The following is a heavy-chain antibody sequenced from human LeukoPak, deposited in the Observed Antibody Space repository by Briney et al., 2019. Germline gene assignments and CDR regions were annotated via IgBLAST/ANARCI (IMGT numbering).Heavy chain of an antibody. CDR2: ISGSGGST. CDR1: GFTFSSYA. D-gene: IGHD3-22*01. V-gene: IGHV3-23*01. CDR3: AKDKVSTYYYDSSGYYYFDY. Sequence: GGSLRLSCAASGFTFSSYAMSWVRQAPGKRLEWVSAISGSGGSTYYADSVKGRFTISGDNSKNTLYLQMNSLRAEDTAVYYCAKDKVSTYYYDSSGYYYFDYWGQGTLVTVSS. J-gene: IGHJ4*02.